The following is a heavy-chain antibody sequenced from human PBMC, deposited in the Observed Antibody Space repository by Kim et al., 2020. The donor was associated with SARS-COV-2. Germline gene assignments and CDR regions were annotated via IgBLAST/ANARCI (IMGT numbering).Heavy chain of an antibody. D-gene: IGHD4-17*01. V-gene: IGHV1-2*02. CDR3: ARGNHDYGGKGVLDY. CDR2: INPNSGGT. J-gene: IGHJ4*02. Sequence: ASVKVSCKASGYTFTGYYMHWVRQAPGQGLEWMGWINPNSGGTNYAQKFQGRVTMTRDTSISTAYMELSRLRSDDTAVYYCARGNHDYGGKGVLDYWGQGTLVTVSS. CDR1: GYTFTGYY.